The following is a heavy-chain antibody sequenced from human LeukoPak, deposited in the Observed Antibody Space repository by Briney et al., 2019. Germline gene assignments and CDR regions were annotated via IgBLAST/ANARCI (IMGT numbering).Heavy chain of an antibody. Sequence: SETLSLTCTVSGGSISSGRYYWSWIRQTAGKGLEWIGRVSTSGSTNYNPSLKSRVTISLDTSKNQFSLKLTSVTAADTAVYYCATLPGGVTTPNPSWGQGTLVTVSS. CDR3: ATLPGGVTTPNPS. CDR1: GGSISSGRYY. D-gene: IGHD4-17*01. CDR2: VSTSGST. J-gene: IGHJ5*02. V-gene: IGHV4-61*02.